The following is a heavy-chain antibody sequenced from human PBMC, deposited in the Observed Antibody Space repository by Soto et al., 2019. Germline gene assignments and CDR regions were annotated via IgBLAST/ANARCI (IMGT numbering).Heavy chain of an antibody. V-gene: IGHV3-23*01. D-gene: IGHD6-13*01. CDR3: ANLIPAGWAAARIIDGMDV. CDR2: ISGSGGST. CDR1: GFTFSSYA. Sequence: GGSLRLSCAASGFTFSSYAMSWVRQAPGKGLEWVSAISGSGGSTYYADSVKGRFTISRDNSKNTLYLQMNSLRAEDTAVYYCANLIPAGWAAARIIDGMDVWGQGTTVTVSS. J-gene: IGHJ6*02.